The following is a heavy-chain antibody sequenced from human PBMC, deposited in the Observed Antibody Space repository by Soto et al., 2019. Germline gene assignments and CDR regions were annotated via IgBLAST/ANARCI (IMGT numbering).Heavy chain of an antibody. CDR1: GCNFGGYG. V-gene: IGHV3-23*01. D-gene: IGHD2-21*01. CDR3: AKDWAFFGDYYFAY. Sequence: PGGSLRLPCAASGCNFGGYGMSRVRQAPGKGLEWVSAISGSGDSTYYADSVKGRFAISRDNSKNPLYLQVNSLRAEDTAVYYCAKDWAFFGDYYFAYWGQGTLVPVSS. CDR2: ISGSGDST. J-gene: IGHJ4*02.